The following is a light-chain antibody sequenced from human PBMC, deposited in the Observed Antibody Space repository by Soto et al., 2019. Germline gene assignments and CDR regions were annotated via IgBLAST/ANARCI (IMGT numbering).Light chain of an antibody. J-gene: IGLJ3*02. CDR2: DDN. CDR3: GTWDSSLNVGV. V-gene: IGLV1-51*01. Sequence: QSVLTQPPSVSAAPGQTVTISCSGSSSNIGNNYVSWYQQVPGTAPKLLTYDDNKRPSGTPDRFSGSKSGTSATLGITGLQTGDEADYYCGTWDSSLNVGVFGGGTKLTVL. CDR1: SSNIGNNY.